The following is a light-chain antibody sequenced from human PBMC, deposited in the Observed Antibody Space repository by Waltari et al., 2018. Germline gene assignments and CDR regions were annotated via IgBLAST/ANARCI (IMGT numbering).Light chain of an antibody. CDR2: DAS. V-gene: IGKV3-11*01. CDR3: QQSFSSPWT. J-gene: IGKJ1*01. CDR1: QSVSTF. Sequence: EIVLTQSPATLSLSPGERATLSCRASQSVSTFLAWYQQKPGQAPRLLIYDASNRATGIPARFSGSASGTEFTLTVTNLQPDDFATYFCQQSFSSPWTFGQGTTVNI.